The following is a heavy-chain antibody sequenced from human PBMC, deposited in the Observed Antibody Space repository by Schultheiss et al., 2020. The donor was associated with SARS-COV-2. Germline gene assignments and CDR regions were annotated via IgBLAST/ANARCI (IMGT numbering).Heavy chain of an antibody. Sequence: GGSLRLSCAASGFTVSSNYMSWVRQAPGKGLEWVSVIYSGGSTYYADSVKGRFTISRHNSKNTLYLQMNSLRAEDTAVYYCTTGYSSGWWEDRDVWGQGTTVTVSS. D-gene: IGHD6-19*01. CDR2: IYSGGST. CDR1: GFTVSSNY. V-gene: IGHV3-53*04. J-gene: IGHJ6*02. CDR3: TTGYSSGWWEDRDV.